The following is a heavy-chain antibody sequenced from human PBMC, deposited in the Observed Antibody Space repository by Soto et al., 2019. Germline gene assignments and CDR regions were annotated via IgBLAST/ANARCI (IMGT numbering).Heavy chain of an antibody. V-gene: IGHV1-18*01. Sequence: QLQVVQSGPEVKKPGASVKVSCKASGYTFTSYNINWVRQAPGQGLEWMGWISAYNDNTKYAENLQGSVTMTTDTSTSTSYMDVRSLRSDDTAVYYCARSSYCSGGSGFCDYGGQGTLVTVSS. CDR1: GYTFTSYN. J-gene: IGHJ4*02. D-gene: IGHD2-15*01. CDR3: ARSSYCSGGSGFCDY. CDR2: ISAYNDNT.